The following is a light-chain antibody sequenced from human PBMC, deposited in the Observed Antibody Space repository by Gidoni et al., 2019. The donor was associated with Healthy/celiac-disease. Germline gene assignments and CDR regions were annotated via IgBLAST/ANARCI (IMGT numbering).Light chain of an antibody. V-gene: IGKV2-28*01. CDR1: QSLLHSNGYNY. Sequence: DIVMTQSPLSLPVTPGAPASISCRSSQSLLHSNGYNYLDWYLQKPGQSPQLLIYLGSNRASEVPDRFSGSGSGTDFTLKISRVEAEDVGVYYCMQALQTPPYTFGQGNKLEIK. CDR3: MQALQTPPYT. CDR2: LGS. J-gene: IGKJ2*01.